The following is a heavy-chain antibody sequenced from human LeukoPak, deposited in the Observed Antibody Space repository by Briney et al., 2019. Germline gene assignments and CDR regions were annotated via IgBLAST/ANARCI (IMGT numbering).Heavy chain of an antibody. Sequence: SETLSLTCAVYGGSFSGYYWSWIRQPPGKGLEWIGEINPSGSTNYNPSLKSRVTISVDTSKNQFSLKLSSVTAADTAVYYCTRHVRKRGIAVAGTPGWFDPWGQGTLVTVSS. J-gene: IGHJ5*02. V-gene: IGHV4-34*01. CDR1: GGSFSGYY. CDR3: TRHVRKRGIAVAGTPGWFDP. CDR2: INPSGST. D-gene: IGHD6-19*01.